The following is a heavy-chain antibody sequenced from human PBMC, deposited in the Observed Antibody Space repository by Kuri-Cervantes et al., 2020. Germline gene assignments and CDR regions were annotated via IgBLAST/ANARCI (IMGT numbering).Heavy chain of an antibody. V-gene: IGHV3-7*01. J-gene: IGHJ3*02. CDR2: IKQDGSEK. Sequence: GGSLRLSCAVSGFTFSSYAMSWVRQATGKGLEWVANIKQDGSEKYYVDSVRGRFTISRDNAKKSQYLKMNSLRAEDTAVYYCARPPDGWQNAFDIWGQGTMVTVSS. D-gene: IGHD1-14*01. CDR3: ARPPDGWQNAFDI. CDR1: GFTFSSYA.